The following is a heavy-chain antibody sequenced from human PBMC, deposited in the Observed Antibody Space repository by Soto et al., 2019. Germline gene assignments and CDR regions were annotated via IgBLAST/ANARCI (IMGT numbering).Heavy chain of an antibody. CDR3: ARHLTYCSAGSCYSDFPYYGMDV. J-gene: IGHJ6*02. CDR2: IFYSGST. V-gene: IGHV4-39*01. CDR1: RGTISSSSYY. D-gene: IGHD2-15*01. Sequence: SQTLSLTWTVSRGTISSSSYYWGWIRKPPGKGLEWIGSIFYSGSTYYNPSLKSRVTISVDTSKNQFSLKLSSVTAADTAVYYCARHLTYCSAGSCYSDFPYYGMDVWGQGTTVT.